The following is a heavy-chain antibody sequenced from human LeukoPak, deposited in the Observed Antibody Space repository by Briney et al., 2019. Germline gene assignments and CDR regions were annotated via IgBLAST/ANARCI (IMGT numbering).Heavy chain of an antibody. V-gene: IGHV3-23*01. D-gene: IGHD3-9*01. J-gene: IGHJ4*02. Sequence: GGSLRLSCVASGFTFSNYAMSRVRRAPGKGLEWVSAITGSGTNRYYADSLKGRFTTSRDNSKNTVFLQMNSLRHEDTAIYYCVIWGDYDVLTGYYVPDYWGQGTLVTVAS. CDR1: GFTFSNYA. CDR3: VIWGDYDVLTGYYVPDY. CDR2: ITGSGTNR.